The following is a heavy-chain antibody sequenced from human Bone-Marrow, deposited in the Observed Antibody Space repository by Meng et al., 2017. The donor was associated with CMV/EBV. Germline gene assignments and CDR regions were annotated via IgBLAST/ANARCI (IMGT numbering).Heavy chain of an antibody. J-gene: IGHJ4*02. CDR1: GGSIATINSY. CDR3: ARRGEDRDYFDY. CDR2: IYRSGNA. D-gene: IGHD2-15*01. V-gene: IGHV4-39*01. Sequence: SETLSLTCTVSGGSIATINSYWGWIRQAPGQGLEWIGSIYRSGNAYYNPSLKGRVTMSVDTSKDQFSLKLSSVTAADTAVYYCARRGEDRDYFDYWGQGTLVTVSS.